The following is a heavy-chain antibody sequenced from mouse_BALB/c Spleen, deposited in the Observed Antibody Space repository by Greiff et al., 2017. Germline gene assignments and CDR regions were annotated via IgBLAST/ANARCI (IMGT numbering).Heavy chain of an antibody. J-gene: IGHJ4*01. Sequence: EVKVEESGGGLVQPGGSMKLSCVASGFTFSNYWMNWVRQSPEKGLEWVAEIRLKSNNYATHYAESVKGRFTISRDDSKSSVYLQMNNLRAEDTGIYYCMRFYYYAMDYWGQGTSVTVSS. CDR1: GFTFSNYW. V-gene: IGHV6-6*02. CDR2: IRLKSNNYAT. CDR3: MRFYYYAMDY.